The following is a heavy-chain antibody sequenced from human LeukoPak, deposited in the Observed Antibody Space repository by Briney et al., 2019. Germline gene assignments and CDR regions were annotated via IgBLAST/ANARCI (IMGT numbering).Heavy chain of an antibody. Sequence: GGSLRLSCAASGFTFSSYAIHWVRQAPGKGLEWVAVISYDGSNKYYADSVKGRFTISRDNSKNTLYLQMNSLRAEDTAVYYCARETGSAVGSTDFDYWGQGTLVTVSS. D-gene: IGHD4-17*01. CDR1: GFTFSSYA. CDR3: ARETGSAVGSTDFDY. CDR2: ISYDGSNK. V-gene: IGHV3-30-3*01. J-gene: IGHJ4*02.